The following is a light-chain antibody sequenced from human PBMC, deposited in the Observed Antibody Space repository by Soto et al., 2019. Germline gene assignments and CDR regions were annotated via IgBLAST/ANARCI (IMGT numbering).Light chain of an antibody. CDR3: QKYNSAPRT. CDR1: QGISNY. V-gene: IGKV1-27*01. CDR2: AAS. Sequence: DIPMTQSPSSLSASVGDRVTITCRASQGISNYLAWYQQKPGKVPKVLIYAASTLQSGVPSRFSGSGSGTDFTLTISGLQPEDVATYYCQKYNSAPRTFGQGTKVEIK. J-gene: IGKJ1*01.